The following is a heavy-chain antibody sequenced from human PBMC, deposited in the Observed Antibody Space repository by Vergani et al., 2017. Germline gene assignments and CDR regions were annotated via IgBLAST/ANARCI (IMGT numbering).Heavy chain of an antibody. CDR1: GFTVSSNY. Sequence: EVQLVESGGGLVQPGGSLRLSCAASGFTVSSNYMSWVRQAPGKGLEWVSVIYSGGSTYYADSVKGRFTIARDNSKNTLYLQMNRLKTEDTAVYYCTTGWQQLDYPCDYWGQGTLVTVSS. D-gene: IGHD6-13*01. CDR2: IYSGGST. J-gene: IGHJ4*02. CDR3: TTGWQQLDYPCDY. V-gene: IGHV3-66*01.